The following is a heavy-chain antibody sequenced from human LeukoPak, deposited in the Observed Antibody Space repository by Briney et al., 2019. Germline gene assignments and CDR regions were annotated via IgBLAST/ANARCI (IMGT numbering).Heavy chain of an antibody. D-gene: IGHD3-10*01. J-gene: IGHJ6*02. CDR1: GGSISSYY. Sequence: PSETLSLTCTVSGGSISSYYWSWIRQPPGKRLEWIGYIYYSGSTNYNPSLKSRVTISVDTSKNQFSLKLSSVTAADTAVYYCARESCRYYYGSGFYYGMDVWGQGTTVTVSS. CDR3: ARESCRYYYGSGFYYGMDV. CDR2: IYYSGST. V-gene: IGHV4-59*01.